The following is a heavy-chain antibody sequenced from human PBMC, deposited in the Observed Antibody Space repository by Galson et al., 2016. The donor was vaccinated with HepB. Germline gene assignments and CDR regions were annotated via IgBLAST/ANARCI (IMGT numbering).Heavy chain of an antibody. J-gene: IGHJ4*02. CDR3: ARHPPQQWLVQFDY. Sequence: ETLSLTCSVYGTSLRGYYWSWIRQPPGKGLEWLGEVNHSGKTTYNASFKSRVTISVDASLKHFSLSLRSVTAADTAVYYCARHPPQQWLVQFDYWGQGTLVTVSS. CDR1: GTSLRGYY. V-gene: IGHV4-34*01. D-gene: IGHD6-19*01. CDR2: VNHSGKT.